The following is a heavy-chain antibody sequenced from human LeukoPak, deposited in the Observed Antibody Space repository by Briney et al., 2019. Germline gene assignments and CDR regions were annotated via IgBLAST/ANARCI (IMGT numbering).Heavy chain of an antibody. J-gene: IGHJ4*02. CDR2: IYYSGSA. V-gene: IGHV4-59*01. D-gene: IGHD5-12*01. CDR3: ARGGEYSGYDLLGY. CDR1: GGSISSYY. Sequence: SETLSLTCTVSGGSISSYYWSWIRQPPGKGLEWIGYIYYSGSANYNPSLKSRVTISVDTSKNQFSLKLSSVTAADTAVYYCARGGEYSGYDLLGYWGQGTLVTVSS.